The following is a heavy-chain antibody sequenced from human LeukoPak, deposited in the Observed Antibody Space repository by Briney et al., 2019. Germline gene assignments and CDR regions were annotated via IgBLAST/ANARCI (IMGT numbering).Heavy chain of an antibody. V-gene: IGHV4-34*01. Sequence: PSETLSLTCAVYGGSFSGYYWSWIRQPPGKGLEWIGEINHSGSTNDNPSLKSRVTISVDTSKNQFSLKLSSVTAADTAVYYCARGPSSIAARPIDYWGQGTLVTVSS. CDR1: GGSFSGYY. J-gene: IGHJ4*02. CDR2: INHSGST. D-gene: IGHD6-6*01. CDR3: ARGPSSIAARPIDY.